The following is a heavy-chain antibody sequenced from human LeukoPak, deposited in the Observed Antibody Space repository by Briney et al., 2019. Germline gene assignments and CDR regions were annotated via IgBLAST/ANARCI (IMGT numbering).Heavy chain of an antibody. CDR1: GFTFTNAW. D-gene: IGHD2-8*02. J-gene: IGHJ1*01. CDR2: IKSKTDGGAT. CDR3: TTVVGGDAYCTGGCYLTGRIQH. Sequence: GGSRRLSCAASGFTFTNAWMNWVRQPPGKGLEWVGRIKSKTDGGATDYAAPVKGRFITSRDDSENTVHLQMKSLKTEDTAVYYCTTVVGGDAYCTGGCYLTGRIQHWGDGTLVTVSS. V-gene: IGHV3-15*01.